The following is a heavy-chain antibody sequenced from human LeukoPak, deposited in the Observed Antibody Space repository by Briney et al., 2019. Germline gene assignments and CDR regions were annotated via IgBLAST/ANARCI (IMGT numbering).Heavy chain of an antibody. CDR2: INPNSGGT. J-gene: IGHJ4*02. D-gene: IGHD3-22*01. V-gene: IGHV1-2*02. Sequence: ASVKVSCKASGYTFTGYYMHWVRQAPGQGLEWMGWINPNSGGTNYAQKFQGRVTMTRDTSISTAYMELSRLRSDDTAVYYCARAGARNYCDSSGSFDYWGQGTLVTVSS. CDR1: GYTFTGYY. CDR3: ARAGARNYCDSSGSFDY.